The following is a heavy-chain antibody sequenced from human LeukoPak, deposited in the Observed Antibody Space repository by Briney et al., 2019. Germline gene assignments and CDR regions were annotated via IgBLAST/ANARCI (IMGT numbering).Heavy chain of an antibody. D-gene: IGHD6-19*01. CDR3: AREVFPSLGYSSGWSRYNWFDP. CDR2: INHSGST. CDR1: GGSFSSYY. V-gene: IGHV4-34*01. Sequence: SETLSLTCAVYGGSFSSYYWSWIRQPPGKGLEWIGEINHSGSTNYNPSLKSRVTISVDTSKNQFSLKLSSVTAADTAVYYCAREVFPSLGYSSGWSRYNWFDPWGQGTLVTVSS. J-gene: IGHJ5*02.